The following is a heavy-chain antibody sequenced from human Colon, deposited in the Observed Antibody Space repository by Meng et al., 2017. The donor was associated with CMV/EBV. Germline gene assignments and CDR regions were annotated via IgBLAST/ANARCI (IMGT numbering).Heavy chain of an antibody. CDR2: ISYDGGDI. Sequence: SEFTLNSNAMHWVRQALGKGLEWLALISYDGGDIYYADSVKGRFTISKENSKNILFLEMSILRREDTAVYYCARDPSLTWVAKRPDYWGQGTLVTVSS. CDR3: ARDPSLTWVAKRPDY. CDR1: EFTLNSNA. V-gene: IGHV3-30*04. J-gene: IGHJ4*02. D-gene: IGHD1-26*01.